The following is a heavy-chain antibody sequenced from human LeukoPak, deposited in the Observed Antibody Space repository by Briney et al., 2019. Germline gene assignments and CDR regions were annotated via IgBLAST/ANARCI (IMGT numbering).Heavy chain of an antibody. D-gene: IGHD6-19*01. CDR3: ARDPARSSGWYLGAFDI. CDR1: GFTFCSYG. CDR2: IWYDGSNK. V-gene: IGHV3-33*01. Sequence: GGSLRLSCAASGFTFCSYGMHWVRQAPGKGLEWVAVIWYDGSNKYYADSVKGRFTISRDNSKNTLYLQMNSLRAEDTAVYYCARDPARSSGWYLGAFDIWGQGTMVTVSS. J-gene: IGHJ3*02.